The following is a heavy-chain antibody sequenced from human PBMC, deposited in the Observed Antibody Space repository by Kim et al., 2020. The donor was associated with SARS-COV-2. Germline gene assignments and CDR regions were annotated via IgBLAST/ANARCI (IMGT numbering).Heavy chain of an antibody. CDR2: IYSGGST. CDR1: GFTVSSNY. Sequence: GGSLRLSCAASGFTVSSNYMSWVRQAPGKGLEWVSVIYSGGSTYYADSVKGRFTISRHNSKNTLYLQMNSLRAEDTAVYYCAIPLPHSYGTYYYYYGMDVWGQGTTVSVSS. J-gene: IGHJ6*02. V-gene: IGHV3-53*04. CDR3: AIPLPHSYGTYYYYYGMDV. D-gene: IGHD5-18*01.